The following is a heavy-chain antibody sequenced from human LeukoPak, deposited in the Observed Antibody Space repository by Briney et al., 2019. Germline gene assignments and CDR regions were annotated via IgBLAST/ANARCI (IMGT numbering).Heavy chain of an antibody. Sequence: GASVKVSCKASGYTFTGYYMHWVRQAPGQGLEWMGWINPNSGGTNYAQKFQGRVTITRNTSISTAYMELSSLRSEDTAVYYCAITPGGSGWYWGQGTLVTVSS. V-gene: IGHV1-2*02. J-gene: IGHJ4*02. CDR1: GYTFTGYY. CDR3: AITPGGSGWY. D-gene: IGHD6-19*01. CDR2: INPNSGGT.